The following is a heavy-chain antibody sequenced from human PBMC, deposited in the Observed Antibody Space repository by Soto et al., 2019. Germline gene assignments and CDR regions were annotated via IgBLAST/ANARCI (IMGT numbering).Heavy chain of an antibody. CDR3: ARDSRSSWHDFDY. CDR2: ISSSSSTI. Sequence: GGSLRLSCAASGFTFSSYSMNRVRQAPGKGLEWVSYISSSSSTIYYADSVKGRFTISRDNAKNSLYLQMNSLRAEDTAVYYCARDSRSSWHDFDYWGQGTLVNGSS. V-gene: IGHV3-48*01. J-gene: IGHJ4*02. CDR1: GFTFSSYS. D-gene: IGHD6-13*01.